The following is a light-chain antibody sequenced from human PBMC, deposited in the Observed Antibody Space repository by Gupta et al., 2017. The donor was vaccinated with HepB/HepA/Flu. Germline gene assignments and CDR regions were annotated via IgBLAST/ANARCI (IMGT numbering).Light chain of an antibody. CDR2: KNN. J-gene: IGLJ1*01. Sequence: QSVLTQPPSASGTPGQRVTISCSGSSSNIGSDYVSWYQQVPGPAPKLLIYKNNERPSGVPDRFSGSKSGSSASLAISGLRAEDEADYYCVAWDDSLSGYVFGTGTKVAVL. CDR3: VAWDDSLSGYV. CDR1: SSNIGSDY. V-gene: IGLV1-47*01.